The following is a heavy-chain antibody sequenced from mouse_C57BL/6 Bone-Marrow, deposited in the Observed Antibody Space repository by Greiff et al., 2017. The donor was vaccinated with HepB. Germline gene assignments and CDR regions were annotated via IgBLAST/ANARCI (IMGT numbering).Heavy chain of an antibody. V-gene: IGHV5-17*01. Sequence: EVKLMESGGGLVKPGGSPKLSCAASGFTFSDYGMHWVRQAPEKGLEWVAYISSGSSTIYYADTVKGRFTISRDNAKNTLFLQMTSLRSEDTAMYYCARYSNYWYFDYWGQGTTLTVSS. CDR1: GFTFSDYG. CDR2: ISSGSSTI. J-gene: IGHJ2*01. CDR3: ARYSNYWYFDY. D-gene: IGHD2-5*01.